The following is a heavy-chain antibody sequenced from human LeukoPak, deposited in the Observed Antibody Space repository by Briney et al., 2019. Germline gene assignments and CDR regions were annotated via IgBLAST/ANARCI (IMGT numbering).Heavy chain of an antibody. J-gene: IGHJ6*02. Sequence: GGSLRLSCGASGLTVSSYGMHWVRQAPGKGLEWVAVISYDGSSKYYADSVKGRFTISRDNSKNTLYLQMNSLRAEDTAVYYCAREWDQGYYDSSGYWLSYGMDVWGQGTTVTVSS. CDR2: ISYDGSSK. CDR1: GLTVSSYG. CDR3: AREWDQGYYDSSGYWLSYGMDV. V-gene: IGHV3-30*03. D-gene: IGHD3-22*01.